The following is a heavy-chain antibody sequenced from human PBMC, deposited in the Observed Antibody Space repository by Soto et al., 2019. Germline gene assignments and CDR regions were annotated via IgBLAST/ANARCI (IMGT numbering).Heavy chain of an antibody. D-gene: IGHD2-15*01. CDR3: ARDWTPLDY. J-gene: IGHJ4*02. V-gene: IGHV3-7*05. CDR1: GFTFRSYW. CDR2: IKQDGSEK. Sequence: GGSLRLSCAASGFTFRSYWMSWVRQAPGKGLEWVANIKQDGSEKYYVDSVKGRFTVSRDNAKNSLYLQMNSLRAEDTAVYYCARDWTPLDYWGQGTLVTVSS.